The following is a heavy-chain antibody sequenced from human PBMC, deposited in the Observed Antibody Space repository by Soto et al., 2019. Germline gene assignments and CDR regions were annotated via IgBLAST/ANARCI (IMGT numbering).Heavy chain of an antibody. J-gene: IGHJ3*02. CDR1: GGTFSSYA. V-gene: IGHV1-69*13. Sequence: SVKVSCKASGGTFSSYAISWVRQAPGQGLEWMGGIIPIFGTANYAQKFQGRVTITADESTSTAYMELSSLRSEDTAVYYCARGDRITIFGVVTHDAVDIWGQGTMVTVSS. D-gene: IGHD3-3*01. CDR2: IIPIFGTA. CDR3: ARGDRITIFGVVTHDAVDI.